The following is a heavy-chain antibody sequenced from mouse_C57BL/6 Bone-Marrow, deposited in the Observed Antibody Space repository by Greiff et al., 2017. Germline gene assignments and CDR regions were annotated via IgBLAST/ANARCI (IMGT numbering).Heavy chain of an antibody. CDR2: IDPSDSYT. Sequence: VQLQQPGAELVMPGASVKLSCKASGYTFTSYWMPWVKQRPGQGLEWIGEIDPSDSYTNYNQKFKGKSTLTVDKSSSTAYMQLSSLTSEDSAVYYCARDYGTAYYAMDYWGQGTSVTVSS. J-gene: IGHJ4*01. CDR1: GYTFTSYW. CDR3: ARDYGTAYYAMDY. V-gene: IGHV1-69*01. D-gene: IGHD2-4*01.